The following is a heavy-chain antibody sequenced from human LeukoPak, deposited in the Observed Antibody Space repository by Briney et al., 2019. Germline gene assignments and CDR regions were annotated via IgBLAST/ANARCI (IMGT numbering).Heavy chain of an antibody. CDR2: IKQDANEE. D-gene: IGHD2-15*01. J-gene: IGHJ4*02. V-gene: IGHV3-7*03. CDR3: ARVVSGGSCIFDY. CDR1: GFTFSFYW. Sequence: GGSLRLSCSAPGFTFSFYWMSWVRQAPGKGLEWVANIKQDANEEYYVDSVKGRFTISRDNAKNSLYLQMNSLRAEDTAVYYCARVVSGGSCIFDYWGQGTLVTVSS.